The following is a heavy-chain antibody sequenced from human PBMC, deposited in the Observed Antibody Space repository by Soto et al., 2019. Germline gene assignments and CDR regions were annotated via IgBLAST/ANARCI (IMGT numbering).Heavy chain of an antibody. Sequence: EVQLVESGGGLVKPGGSLRLSCAASGFTFFTYSMSWVRQAPGKGLEWVSSITSSSTNIYYADSMKGRFTISRDNAKNSLYLQMNSLRAEDTAVYYCARGFYFYETIGPFDFWGQGTLVTVSS. J-gene: IGHJ4*02. CDR2: ITSSSTNI. CDR3: ARGFYFYETIGPFDF. CDR1: GFTFFTYS. V-gene: IGHV3-21*01. D-gene: IGHD3-22*01.